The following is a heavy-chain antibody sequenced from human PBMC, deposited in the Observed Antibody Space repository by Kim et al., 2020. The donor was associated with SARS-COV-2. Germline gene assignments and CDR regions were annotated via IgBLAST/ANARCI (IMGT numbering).Heavy chain of an antibody. J-gene: IGHJ6*02. Sequence: ASVKVSCKASGYTFTSYGISWVRQAPGQGLEWMGWISAYNGNTNYAQKLQGRVTMTTDTSTSTAYMELRSLRSDDTAVYYCARDEGGRSSSWYRDYYYYGMDVWGQGTTVTVSS. CDR2: ISAYNGNT. CDR3: ARDEGGRSSSWYRDYYYYGMDV. D-gene: IGHD6-13*01. CDR1: GYTFTSYG. V-gene: IGHV1-18*01.